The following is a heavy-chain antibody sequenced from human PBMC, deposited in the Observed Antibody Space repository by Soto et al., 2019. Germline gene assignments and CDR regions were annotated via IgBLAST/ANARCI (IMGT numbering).Heavy chain of an antibody. V-gene: IGHV1-8*01. CDR3: ARGPRITIFGVVPSDDYYYYYMDV. Sequence: ASVKVSCKASGYTFTSYDISWVRQATGQGLEWMGWMNPNSGNTGYAQKFRGRVTMTRNTSISTAYMELSSLRSEDTAVYYCARGPRITIFGVVPSDDYYYYYMDVWGKGTTVTVSS. J-gene: IGHJ6*03. CDR2: MNPNSGNT. D-gene: IGHD3-3*01. CDR1: GYTFTSYD.